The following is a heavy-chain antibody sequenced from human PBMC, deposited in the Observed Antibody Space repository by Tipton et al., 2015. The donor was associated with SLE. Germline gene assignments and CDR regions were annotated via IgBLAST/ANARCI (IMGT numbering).Heavy chain of an antibody. Sequence: TLSLTCTVSGYSLTSGYYWGWIRQPPGKGLEWIGEINHSGSTKYNPSLRSRVTISVDTSKNQFSLKLSSVTAADTAVYYCARDSSGGYNWFDPWGQGTLVTVSS. V-gene: IGHV4-38-2*02. J-gene: IGHJ5*02. CDR2: INHSGST. CDR1: GYSLTSGYY. D-gene: IGHD3-22*01. CDR3: ARDSSGGYNWFDP.